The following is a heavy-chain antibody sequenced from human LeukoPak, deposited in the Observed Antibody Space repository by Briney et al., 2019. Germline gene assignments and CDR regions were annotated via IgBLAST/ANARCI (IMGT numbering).Heavy chain of an antibody. V-gene: IGHV4-4*07. Sequence: SETLSLTCTVSGGSISSYYGSWIRQPAGKGLEWIGCIYTSGSTNYNPSLKSRVTMSVDTSKNQFSLKLSSVTAADTAGYYCARVARDYGWGSYRTNRFDPWGQGTLVTVSS. J-gene: IGHJ5*02. D-gene: IGHD3-16*02. CDR1: GGSISSYY. CDR3: ARVARDYGWGSYRTNRFDP. CDR2: IYTSGST.